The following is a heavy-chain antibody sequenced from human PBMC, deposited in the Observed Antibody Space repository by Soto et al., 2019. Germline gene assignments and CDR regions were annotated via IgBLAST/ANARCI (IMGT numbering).Heavy chain of an antibody. CDR1: GYIFVNYG. Sequence: QVQLVQSGDEVKKPGASVKVSFKASGYIFVNYGIAWVRQAPGQGLEWMGWISPYTGNTHSATKVQGRLTMTTDTSTSSAYMDQGSLTSDDTAVYYCVMVDNYVTPTPQDVWGQGTTVTVSS. V-gene: IGHV1-18*01. CDR3: VMVDNYVTPTPQDV. CDR2: ISPYTGNT. J-gene: IGHJ6*02. D-gene: IGHD3-16*01.